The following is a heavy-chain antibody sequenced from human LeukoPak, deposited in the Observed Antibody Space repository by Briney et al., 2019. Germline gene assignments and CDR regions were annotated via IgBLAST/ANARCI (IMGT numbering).Heavy chain of an antibody. Sequence: PGGSLRLSCAASGFTFSNAWMRWVRQAPGKGLEWVGRIKSKTDGGTTDYAAPVKGRFTISRDDSKNTLYLQMNSLKTEDTAVYSCTHTGGSGSYPYWGQGTLVTVSS. CDR3: THTGGSGSYPY. V-gene: IGHV3-15*01. D-gene: IGHD3-10*01. J-gene: IGHJ4*02. CDR1: GFTFSNAW. CDR2: IKSKTDGGTT.